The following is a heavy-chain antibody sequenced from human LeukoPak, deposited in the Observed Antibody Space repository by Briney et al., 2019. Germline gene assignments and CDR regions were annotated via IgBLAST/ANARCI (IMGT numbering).Heavy chain of an antibody. CDR2: ISGSGGST. V-gene: IGHV3-23*01. CDR1: EFTFSSYG. D-gene: IGHD4-17*01. J-gene: IGHJ3*02. CDR3: ARDPNGDYIGTFDM. Sequence: GGSLRLSCAASEFTFSSYGMSWVRQAPGKGLEWVSSISGSGGSTQYADSVQGRFAISRDNSKSTLYLQMNSLRVEDTAMYFCARDPNGDYIGTFDMWGRGTMVSVSS.